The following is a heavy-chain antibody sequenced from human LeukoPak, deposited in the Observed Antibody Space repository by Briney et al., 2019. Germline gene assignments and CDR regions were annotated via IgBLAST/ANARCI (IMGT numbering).Heavy chain of an antibody. J-gene: IGHJ4*02. CDR3: AAFDSSGYLDY. D-gene: IGHD3-22*01. CDR1: GFTFSTYA. Sequence: GGSLRLSCAASGFTFSTYAMSWVRQAPGKGLQWVSTISGSGGGTYYADSVKGRFTISRDNSKNTLYLQMNSLRAEDTAVYYCAAFDSSGYLDYWGQGTLVTVSS. CDR2: ISGSGGGT. V-gene: IGHV3-23*01.